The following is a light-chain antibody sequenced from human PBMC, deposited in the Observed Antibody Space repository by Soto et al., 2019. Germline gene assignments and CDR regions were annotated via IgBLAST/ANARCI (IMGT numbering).Light chain of an antibody. J-gene: IGLJ1*01. V-gene: IGLV2-14*01. CDR1: TSDVRGYNY. CDR2: EVS. CDR3: TSYTSSNTLV. Sequence: SVLTQPASVSGSPGQSITISCTGTTSDVRGYNYVSWYQHHPGKAPKLMIFEVSNRPSGVSNRFSGSKSGNTASLSISGLQTEDEADYYCTSYTSSNTLVFGTGTKVTVL.